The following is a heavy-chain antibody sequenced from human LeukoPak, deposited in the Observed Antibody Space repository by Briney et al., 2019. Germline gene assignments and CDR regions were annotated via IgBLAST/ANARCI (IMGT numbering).Heavy chain of an antibody. CDR2: ISAYNGNT. CDR1: GYTFTSYG. J-gene: IGHJ4*02. D-gene: IGHD5-24*01. CDR3: ARVRRDGYNFGSYYFDY. Sequence: GASVRVSCKASGYTFTSYGISWVRQAPGQGLEWMGWISAYNGNTNYAQKLQGRVTMTTDTSTSTAYMELRSLRSDDTAVYYCARVRRDGYNFGSYYFDYWGQETLVTVSS. V-gene: IGHV1-18*01.